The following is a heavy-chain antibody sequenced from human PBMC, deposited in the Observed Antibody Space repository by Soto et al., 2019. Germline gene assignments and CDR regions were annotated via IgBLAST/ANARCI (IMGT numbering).Heavy chain of an antibody. CDR2: ISYDGSNK. J-gene: IGHJ4*02. V-gene: IGHV3-30*18. CDR1: GFTFSSYG. D-gene: IGHD5-12*01. Sequence: QVQLVESGGGVVQPGRSLRLSCAASGFTFSSYGMHWVRQAPGKGLELVAVISYDGSNKYYADSVKGRFTISRDNSKNTLYLQMNSLRAEDTAVYYCTKRNIVATITGNFDYWGQGTLVTVSS. CDR3: TKRNIVATITGNFDY.